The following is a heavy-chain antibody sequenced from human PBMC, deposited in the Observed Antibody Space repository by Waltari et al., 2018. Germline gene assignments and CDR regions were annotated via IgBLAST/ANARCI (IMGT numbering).Heavy chain of an antibody. V-gene: IGHV4-61*02. Sequence: QVQLQESGPGLVKPSQALSLPCTCSGCSIRSGCYYWSWIRQPAGKGLEWIGRIYTSGSTNYNPSLKSRVTISVDTSKNQFSLKLSSVTAADTAVYYCARVVGGTGEDAFDIWGQGTMVTVSS. J-gene: IGHJ3*02. D-gene: IGHD7-27*01. CDR3: ARVVGGTGEDAFDI. CDR1: GCSIRSGCYY. CDR2: IYTSGST.